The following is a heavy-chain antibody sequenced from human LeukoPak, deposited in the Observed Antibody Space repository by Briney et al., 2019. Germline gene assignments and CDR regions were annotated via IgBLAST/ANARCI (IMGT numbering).Heavy chain of an antibody. D-gene: IGHD4-17*01. Sequence: TASETLSLTCTVSGGSISSYYWSWIRQPPGKGLEWIGYIYYSGSTNYNPSLKSRVTISVDTPKNQFSLKLSSVTAADTAVYYCAREPPNDYGDSLDAFDIWGQGTMVTVSS. CDR3: AREPPNDYGDSLDAFDI. V-gene: IGHV4-59*01. CDR2: IYYSGST. CDR1: GGSISSYY. J-gene: IGHJ3*02.